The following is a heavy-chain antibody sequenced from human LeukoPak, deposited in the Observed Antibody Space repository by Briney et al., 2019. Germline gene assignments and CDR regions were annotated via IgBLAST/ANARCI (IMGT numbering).Heavy chain of an antibody. V-gene: IGHV1-8*01. CDR1: GYTFTNYD. J-gene: IGHJ4*02. Sequence: ASVRVSCKASGYTFTNYDINWVRQASGQGLEWMGWMNPNSGNTGSAQKLQGRVTMTSDTSISTAYMELSRLRSEDTAVYYCARGLRREQQLLRAFDYWGQGTPVTVSS. D-gene: IGHD6-13*01. CDR2: MNPNSGNT. CDR3: ARGLRREQQLLRAFDY.